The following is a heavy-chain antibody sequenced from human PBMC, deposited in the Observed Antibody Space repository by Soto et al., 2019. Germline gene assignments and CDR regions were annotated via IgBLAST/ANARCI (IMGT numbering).Heavy chain of an antibody. CDR1: GFTFSSYG. Sequence: GGSLRLSCAASGFTFSSYGMHWVRQAPGKGLEWVAVISYDGSNKYYADSVKGRFTISRDNSKNTLYLQMNSLRAEDTAVYYCAKDHHLYYDYKYYFDYWGQGTLVTVSS. CDR3: AKDHHLYYDYKYYFDY. CDR2: ISYDGSNK. V-gene: IGHV3-30*18. J-gene: IGHJ4*02. D-gene: IGHD3-3*01.